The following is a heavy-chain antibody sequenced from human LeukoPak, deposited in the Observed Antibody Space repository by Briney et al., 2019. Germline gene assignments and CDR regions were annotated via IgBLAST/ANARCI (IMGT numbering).Heavy chain of an antibody. CDR1: GYTFTSYG. CDR2: ISAYNGNT. J-gene: IGHJ6*02. V-gene: IGHV1-18*01. CDR3: AREVRYCTNGVCYGDGMDV. D-gene: IGHD2-8*01. Sequence: ASVKVSCKASGYTFTSYGISWVRQAPGQGLEWMGWISAYNGNTNYAQKLQGRVTMTTDTSTSTAYMELRSLRSDDTAVYYCAREVRYCTNGVCYGDGMDVWGQGTTVTVSS.